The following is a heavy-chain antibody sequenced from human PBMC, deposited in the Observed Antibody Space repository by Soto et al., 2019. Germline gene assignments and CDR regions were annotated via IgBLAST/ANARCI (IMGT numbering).Heavy chain of an antibody. CDR3: ARYSGTYYVY. CDR2: ISYSGST. CDR1: GGSISNFY. D-gene: IGHD1-26*01. V-gene: IGHV4-59*01. Sequence: QVQLQESGPGLVKPSETLSLTCTVSGGSISNFYWTWIRQPPGKGLEWLGFISYSGSTSYNPSLRSRVAISVETSKNHLSLALSSVTVADTAVYYCARYSGTYYVYWGQGLLVTVSS. J-gene: IGHJ4*02.